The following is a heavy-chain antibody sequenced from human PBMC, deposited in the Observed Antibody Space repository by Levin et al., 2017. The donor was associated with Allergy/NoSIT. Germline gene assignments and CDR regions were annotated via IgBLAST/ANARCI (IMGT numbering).Heavy chain of an antibody. CDR2: IYLSGST. J-gene: IGHJ4*02. CDR3: ARVAGYSYGYYFDY. CDR1: GGSISSGGYS. V-gene: IGHV4-30-2*01. Sequence: LRLSCAVSGGSISSGGYSWSWIRQPPGKGLEWIGNIYLSGSTNDNPSLKSRVTMSVDRSKNQFSLKLSYVTAADTAVYYCARVAGYSYGYYFDYWGPATLVTVSS. D-gene: IGHD5-18*01.